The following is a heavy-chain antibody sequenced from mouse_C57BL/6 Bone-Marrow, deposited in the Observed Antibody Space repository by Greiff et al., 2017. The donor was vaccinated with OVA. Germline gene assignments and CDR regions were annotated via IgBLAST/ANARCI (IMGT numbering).Heavy chain of an antibody. CDR2: IYPGSGST. V-gene: IGHV1-55*01. Sequence: QVQLQQPGAELVKPGASVKLSCKASGYTFTSYWITWVKQRPGQGLEWIGDIYPGSGSTNYNEKFKSKATLTVDTSSSTAYMQLSSLTCEDSAVYYCARGHYYGSRRFAYWGQGTLVTVSA. CDR3: ARGHYYGSRRFAY. J-gene: IGHJ3*01. D-gene: IGHD1-1*01. CDR1: GYTFTSYW.